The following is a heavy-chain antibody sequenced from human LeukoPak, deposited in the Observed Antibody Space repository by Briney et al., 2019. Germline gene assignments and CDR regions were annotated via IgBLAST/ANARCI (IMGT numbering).Heavy chain of an antibody. Sequence: ASVKVSCKASGYTFTNYGISWVRQAPGQGLEWMGWISAYNGNTNYAQKLQGRVTMTTDTSTSTAYMELRSLRSDDTAVYYCARDVKVQLWLPGAFDIWGQGTMVTVSS. D-gene: IGHD5-18*01. CDR3: ARDVKVQLWLPGAFDI. CDR1: GYTFTNYG. J-gene: IGHJ3*02. CDR2: ISAYNGNT. V-gene: IGHV1-18*04.